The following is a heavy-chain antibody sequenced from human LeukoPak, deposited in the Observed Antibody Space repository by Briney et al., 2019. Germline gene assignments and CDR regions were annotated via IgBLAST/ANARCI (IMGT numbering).Heavy chain of an antibody. Sequence: SETLSLTCAVYGGSFSGYYWSWIRQPPGKGLEWIGEINHSGSTNYNPSLKSRVTISVDTSKNQFSLKLSSVTAADTAVYYCARFSWAGNWLDPWGQGTLVTVSS. CDR2: INHSGST. J-gene: IGHJ5*02. D-gene: IGHD3-10*01. CDR3: ARFSWAGNWLDP. CDR1: GGSFSGYY. V-gene: IGHV4-34*01.